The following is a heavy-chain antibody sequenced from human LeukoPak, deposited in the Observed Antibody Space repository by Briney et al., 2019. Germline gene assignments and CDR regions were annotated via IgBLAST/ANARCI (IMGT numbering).Heavy chain of an antibody. J-gene: IGHJ5*02. CDR3: ARLGAADYYDSSGDLP. CDR1: GGSISSSSYY. CDR2: IYTSGST. Sequence: SETLSLTCTVSGGSISSSSYYWSWIRQPAGKGLEWIGRIYTSGSTNYNPSLKSRVTISVDTSKNQFSLKLSSVTAADTAVYYCARLGAADYYDSSGDLPWGQGTLVTVSS. V-gene: IGHV4-61*02. D-gene: IGHD3-22*01.